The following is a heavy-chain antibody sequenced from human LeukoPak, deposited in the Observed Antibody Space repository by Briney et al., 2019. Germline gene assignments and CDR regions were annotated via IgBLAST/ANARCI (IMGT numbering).Heavy chain of an antibody. D-gene: IGHD6-13*01. J-gene: IGHJ6*03. V-gene: IGHV1-8*01. CDR3: AKKRIAAAGEYYYYYMDV. Sequence: ASVKVSCKASGYTFTSYDINWVRQATGQGLEWMGWMNPNSGNTGYAQKFQGRVTMTRNTSISTAYMELSSLRSEDTAVYYCAKKRIAAAGEYYYYYMDVWGKGTTVTVSS. CDR1: GYTFTSYD. CDR2: MNPNSGNT.